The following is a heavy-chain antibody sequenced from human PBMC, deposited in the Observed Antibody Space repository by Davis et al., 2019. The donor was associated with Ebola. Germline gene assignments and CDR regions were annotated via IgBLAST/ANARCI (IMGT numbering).Heavy chain of an antibody. J-gene: IGHJ5*01. CDR3: ARTTKTNIEASGLGFNSFDS. CDR2: IGHSGNT. Sequence: MPSETLSLTCAVYGDSFSDYFWRWIRQPPGKGLEWIGEIGHSGNTNYSPSLMSRVTISVDSSKSQFSLKLHSVTAADTAVYYCARTTKTNIEASGLGFNSFDSWGQGALVSVSS. V-gene: IGHV4-34*01. D-gene: IGHD4-17*01. CDR1: GDSFSDYF.